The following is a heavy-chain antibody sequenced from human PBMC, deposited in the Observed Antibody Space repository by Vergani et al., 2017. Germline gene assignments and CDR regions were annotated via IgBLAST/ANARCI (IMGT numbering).Heavy chain of an antibody. Sequence: QVQLVQSGAEVKKPGASVKVSCKVSGYTLTELSMHWVRQAPGKGLEWMGGFDPEDGETIYAQKFQGRVTMTEDTSTDTAYMELSSLRSEDTAVYYCARTRGYSSGWYSGSGSLNWFDPWGQGTLVTVSS. CDR1: GYTLTELS. CDR3: ARTRGYSSGWYSGSGSLNWFDP. J-gene: IGHJ5*02. D-gene: IGHD6-19*01. V-gene: IGHV1-24*01. CDR2: FDPEDGET.